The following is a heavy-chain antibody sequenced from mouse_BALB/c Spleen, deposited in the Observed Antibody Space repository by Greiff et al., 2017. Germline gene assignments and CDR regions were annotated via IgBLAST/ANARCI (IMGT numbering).Heavy chain of an antibody. V-gene: IGHV5-9-4*01. CDR3: ARAAAKAMDY. J-gene: IGHJ4*01. CDR1: GFTFSSYA. D-gene: IGHD1-2*01. Sequence: EVKLVESGGGLVKPGGSLKLSCAASGFTFSSYAMSWVRQSPEKRLEWVAEISSGGSYTYYPDTVTGRFTISRDNAKNTLYLEMSSLRSEDTAMYYCARAAAKAMDYWGQGTSVTVSS. CDR2: ISSGGSYT.